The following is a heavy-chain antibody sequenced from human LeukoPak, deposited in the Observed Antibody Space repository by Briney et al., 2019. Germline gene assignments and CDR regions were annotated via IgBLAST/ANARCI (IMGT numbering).Heavy chain of an antibody. CDR1: DYSISSGYY. V-gene: IGHV4-38-2*02. J-gene: IGHJ4*02. CDR2: MYHSGDT. D-gene: IGHD7-27*01. CDR3: ARDATRLGNYFDY. Sequence: SETLSLTCSVSDYSISSGYYWGWIRQPPGKGLEWIGSMYHSGDTYYNPSLKSRVTISVDTSKNQFSLKLSSVTTADTAVYYCARDATRLGNYFDYWGQGTLVSVSS.